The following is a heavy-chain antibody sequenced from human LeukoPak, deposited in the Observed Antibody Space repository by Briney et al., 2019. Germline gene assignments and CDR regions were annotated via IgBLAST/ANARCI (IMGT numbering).Heavy chain of an antibody. CDR2: IYSGGST. CDR1: EFSVGSNY. V-gene: IGHV3-66*01. D-gene: IGHD3-16*01. CDR3: ARYMITFGGVTPGDAFDI. J-gene: IGHJ3*02. Sequence: GGSLRLSCAASEFSVGSNYMTWVRQAPGKGLEWVSLIYSGGSTYYADSVKGRFTISRDNSKNTLYLQMNSLRAEDTAVYYCARYMITFGGVTPGDAFDIWGQGTMVTVSS.